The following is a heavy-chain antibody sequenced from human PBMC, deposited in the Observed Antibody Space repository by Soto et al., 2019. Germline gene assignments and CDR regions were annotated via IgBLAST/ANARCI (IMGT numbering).Heavy chain of an antibody. CDR2: ISGSGGST. CDR3: AKDDLYCSSTSCYLDY. CDR1: GFTFSSYA. D-gene: IGHD2-2*01. V-gene: IGHV3-23*01. J-gene: IGHJ4*02. Sequence: PGVSLRLSCAASGFTFSSYAMSWVRQAPGKGLEWVSAISGSGGSTYYADSVKGRFTISRGNSKNTLYLQMNSLRAEDTAVYYCAKDDLYCSSTSCYLDYWGQGTLVTVSS.